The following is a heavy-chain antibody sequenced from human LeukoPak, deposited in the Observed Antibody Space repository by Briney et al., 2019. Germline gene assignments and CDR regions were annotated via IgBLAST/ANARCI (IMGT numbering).Heavy chain of an antibody. CDR1: GGSISSYY. Sequence: PSETLSLTCTVSGGSISSYYWSWIRQPPGKGLEWIGYIYYSGSTNYNPSLKSRVTISVDTYKNQFSLKLSSVTAADTAVYYCARHIVGATGFDYWGQGTLVTVSS. CDR2: IYYSGST. D-gene: IGHD1-26*01. J-gene: IGHJ4*02. V-gene: IGHV4-59*08. CDR3: ARHIVGATGFDY.